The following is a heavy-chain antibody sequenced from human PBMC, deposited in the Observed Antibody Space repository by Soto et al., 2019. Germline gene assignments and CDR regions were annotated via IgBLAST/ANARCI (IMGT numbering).Heavy chain of an antibody. CDR3: ARFGMGYCSSTSCYSDDYYYYGMDV. CDR1: GYTFTSYY. CDR2: INPSGGST. D-gene: IGHD2-2*02. V-gene: IGHV1-46*01. J-gene: IGHJ6*02. Sequence: GASVKVSCKASGYTFTSYYMHWERQAPGQGLEWMGIINPSGGSTSYAQKFQGRVTMTRDTSTSTVYMELSSLRSEDTAVYYCARFGMGYCSSTSCYSDDYYYYGMDVWGQRTTVTVSS.